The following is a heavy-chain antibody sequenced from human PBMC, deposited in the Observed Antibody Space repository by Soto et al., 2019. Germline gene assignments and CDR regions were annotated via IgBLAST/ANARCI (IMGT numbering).Heavy chain of an antibody. CDR2: IWYDGSNR. V-gene: IGHV3-33*01. CDR3: ARDRPLHTGSYLFDY. Sequence: SGGSLRLSCAASGFTFSNYGMHWVRQAPGKGLEWVAVIWYDGSNRYYADSVKGRFTISRDNSKNTLYLQMNSLRAEDTAVYYCARDRPLHTGSYLFDYWGQGTLVTVSS. D-gene: IGHD1-26*01. CDR1: GFTFSNYG. J-gene: IGHJ4*02.